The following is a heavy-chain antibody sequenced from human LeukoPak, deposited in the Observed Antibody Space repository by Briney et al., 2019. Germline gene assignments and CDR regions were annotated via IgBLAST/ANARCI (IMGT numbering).Heavy chain of an antibody. D-gene: IGHD3-3*01. CDR3: ARAGWSGYYFDY. J-gene: IGHJ4*02. V-gene: IGHV4-38-2*01. Sequence: SETLSLTCAMSGYSISSGYYWGWVRQPPGKGLEWIGIIYHSGSTFFNPSLKSRVTISVDTSKNHLSLKLSSVTAADTAVYYCARAGWSGYYFDYWGQGTLVTVSS. CDR2: IYHSGST. CDR1: GYSISSGYY.